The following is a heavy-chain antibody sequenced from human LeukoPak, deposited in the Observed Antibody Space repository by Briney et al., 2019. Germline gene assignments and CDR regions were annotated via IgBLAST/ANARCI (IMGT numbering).Heavy chain of an antibody. Sequence: PGGSLRLSCAASGFTVSSNYMSWVRQAPGKGLEWVSVIYSGGSTYYADSAKGRFTISRDNSKNTLYLQMNSLRAEDTAVYYCATQVTATNPNDYWGQGTLVTVSS. J-gene: IGHJ4*02. V-gene: IGHV3-66*02. CDR1: GFTVSSNY. CDR2: IYSGGST. D-gene: IGHD1-7*01. CDR3: ATQVTATNPNDY.